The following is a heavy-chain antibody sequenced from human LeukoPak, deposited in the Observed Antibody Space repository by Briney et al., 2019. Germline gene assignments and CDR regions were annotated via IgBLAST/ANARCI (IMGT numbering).Heavy chain of an antibody. CDR1: GFTFSAYG. Sequence: GGSLRLSCAASGFTFSAYGIHWVRQAPGKGLEWVAIIWYDGSNKYYADSVRGRFTISRDNSKNTLFLEMNSLRAEDSAVYYCARAIYNSDRTDFDYWGQGTLVTVSS. V-gene: IGHV3-33*01. CDR2: IWYDGSNK. J-gene: IGHJ4*02. D-gene: IGHD2/OR15-2a*01. CDR3: ARAIYNSDRTDFDY.